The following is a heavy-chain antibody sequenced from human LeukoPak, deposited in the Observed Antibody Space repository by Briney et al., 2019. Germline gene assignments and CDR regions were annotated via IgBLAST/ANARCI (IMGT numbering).Heavy chain of an antibody. D-gene: IGHD6-6*01. J-gene: IGHJ4*02. CDR1: GYSFTSYW. Sequence: GESLKISCKGSGYSFTSYWIGWVRQMPGKGLEWMGIIYPGDPDTRYSPSFQGQVTISADKSISTAYLQWSSLKASDTAMYYCARLLGSSSLQNYFDYWGQGTLVTVSS. CDR3: ARLLGSSSLQNYFDY. CDR2: IYPGDPDT. V-gene: IGHV5-51*01.